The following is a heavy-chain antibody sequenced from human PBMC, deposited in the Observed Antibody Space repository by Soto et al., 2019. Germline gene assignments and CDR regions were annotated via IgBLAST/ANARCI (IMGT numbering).Heavy chain of an antibody. CDR2: IIPIFGTA. V-gene: IGHV1-69*13. D-gene: IGHD3-10*01. CDR3: ARAPPRLWFGDPTPNHYFEY. Sequence: ASVKVSCKASGGTFSSYAISWVRQAPGQGLEWMGGIIPIFGTANYAQKFQGRVTITADESTSTAYMELSSLRSEDTAVYYCARAPPRLWFGDPTPNHYFEYWGQGTLVTVSS. J-gene: IGHJ4*02. CDR1: GGTFSSYA.